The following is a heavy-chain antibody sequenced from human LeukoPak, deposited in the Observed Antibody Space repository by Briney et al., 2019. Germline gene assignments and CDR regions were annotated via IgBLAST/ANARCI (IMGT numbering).Heavy chain of an antibody. CDR1: GFTVSSNY. Sequence: GGSLRLSCAASGFTVSSNYMSWVRQAPGKGLEWVSVIYSGGSTYYADSVKGRFTISRDNSKNTLYLQMNSLRAEDTAVYYCARGEPYCGGDCYLDYWGQGTLVTVSS. V-gene: IGHV3-53*01. CDR3: ARGEPYCGGDCYLDY. J-gene: IGHJ4*02. D-gene: IGHD2-21*02. CDR2: IYSGGST.